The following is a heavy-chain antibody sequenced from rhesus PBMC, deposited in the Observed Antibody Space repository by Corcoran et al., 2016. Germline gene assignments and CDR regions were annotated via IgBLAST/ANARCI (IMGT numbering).Heavy chain of an antibody. CDR2: IYGNGGRT. CDR3: ARELDRPIDY. J-gene: IGHJ4*01. D-gene: IGHD3-40*01. CDR1: GRSIRDSYY. Sequence: QVQLQASGPGLVKPSETLSLTCAVSGRSIRDSYYWSWICQSPGKGLKCIGYIYGNGGRTYYNPSLKSRVTISTDTAKNQFSLKLSSVTAADTAVYYGARELDRPIDYWGQGVLVTVSS. V-gene: IGHV4-106*01.